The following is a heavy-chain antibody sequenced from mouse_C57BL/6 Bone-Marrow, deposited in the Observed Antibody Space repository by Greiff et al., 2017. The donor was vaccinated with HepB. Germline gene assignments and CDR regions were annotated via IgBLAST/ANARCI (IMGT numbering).Heavy chain of an antibody. CDR3: ARGGPWFAY. V-gene: IGHV1-50*01. CDR1: GYTFTSYW. J-gene: IGHJ3*01. CDR2: IDPSDSYT. Sequence: VQLQQPGAELVKPGASVKLSCKASGYTFTSYWMQWVKQRPGQGLEWIGEIDPSDSYTNYNQKFKGKATLTVDTSSSTAYMQLSSLTSEDSAVYYCARGGPWFAYWGQGTLVTVSA.